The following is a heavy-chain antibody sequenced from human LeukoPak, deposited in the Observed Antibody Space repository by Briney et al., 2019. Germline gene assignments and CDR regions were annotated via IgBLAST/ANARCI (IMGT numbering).Heavy chain of an antibody. V-gene: IGHV3-21*01. Sequence: PGGSLRLSCAASGFTFSSSRMSWVRQAPGKGREWVSSFGDRSADIYYADSVKGRFTISRDNAKNSLYLQMDGLRVDDTAVYYCTASVGEMALDYWGQGTLVTVSS. CDR3: TASVGEMALDY. CDR1: GFTFSSSR. D-gene: IGHD3-16*01. CDR2: FGDRSADI. J-gene: IGHJ4*02.